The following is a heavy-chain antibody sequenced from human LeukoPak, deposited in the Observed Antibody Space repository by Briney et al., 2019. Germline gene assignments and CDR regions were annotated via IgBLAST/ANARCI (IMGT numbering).Heavy chain of an antibody. J-gene: IGHJ4*02. CDR2: IYFSGST. V-gene: IGHV4-59*01. CDR3: ARGRLYGDPDY. D-gene: IGHD4-17*01. Sequence: KPSETLSLTCTVSGGSISSYCWSWIRQPPGKGLEWIGYIYFSGSTNYNPSLKSRVTISVDMSKNQFSMKLSSVTAADTAVYYCARGRLYGDPDYWGQGTLVTVSS. CDR1: GGSISSYC.